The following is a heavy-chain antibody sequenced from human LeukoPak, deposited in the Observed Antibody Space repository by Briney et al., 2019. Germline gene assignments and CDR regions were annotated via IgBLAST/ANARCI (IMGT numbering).Heavy chain of an antibody. CDR1: GFTFSSYA. J-gene: IGHJ4*02. CDR3: AKATGLLL. D-gene: IGHD1-14*01. CDR2: ISNSDYST. V-gene: IGHV3-23*01. Sequence: GGSLRLSCAASGFTFSSYAMSWVRQAPGKGLEWVSTISNSDYSTYYAGSVKGRFTISRANSENTPYLQMNNRLAADTAVYYCAKATGLLLWGQGTLVTVSS.